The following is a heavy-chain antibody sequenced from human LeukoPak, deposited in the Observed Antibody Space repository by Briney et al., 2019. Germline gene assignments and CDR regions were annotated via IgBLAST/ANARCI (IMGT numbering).Heavy chain of an antibody. V-gene: IGHV4-34*01. CDR3: ARGRSAFDY. CDR2: INHSGST. Sequence: SETLSLTCAVYGGSFSGYYWSWIRQPPGKGLEWIGEINHSGSTNYNPSLKSRVTISVDTSKNQFSLKLSSVTAADTAVYYCARGRSAFDYWGQGTLVTVSS. CDR1: GGSFSGYY. J-gene: IGHJ4*02.